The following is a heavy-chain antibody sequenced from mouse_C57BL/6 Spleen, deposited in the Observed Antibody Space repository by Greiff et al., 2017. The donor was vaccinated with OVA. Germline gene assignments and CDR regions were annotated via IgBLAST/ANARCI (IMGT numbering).Heavy chain of an antibody. CDR2: IDPSDSYT. J-gene: IGHJ2*01. CDR3: ARSEERRFDY. CDR1: GYTFTSYW. V-gene: IGHV1-59*01. Sequence: QVQLQQPGAELVRPGTSVKLSCKASGYTFTSYWMHWVKQRPGQGLEWIGEIDPSDSYTNYNQKFKGKSTLTVDKSSSTAYMQLSSLTSEDSAFYYCARSEERRFDYWGQGTTLTVSS.